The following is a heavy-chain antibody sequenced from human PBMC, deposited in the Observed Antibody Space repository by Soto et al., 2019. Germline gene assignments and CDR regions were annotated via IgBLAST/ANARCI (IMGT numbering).Heavy chain of an antibody. Sequence: EVQLVESGGGLVKPGGSLRLSCAASGFTFSKAYMSWARQAPGKGLEWVGRIKTKTDGGTTDYAAPVKGRFTISRDDSKKTLYVQMNSLKTEDTAVYYCTTSSDPDYWGQGTLVTVSS. D-gene: IGHD2-21*02. V-gene: IGHV3-15*01. CDR3: TTSSDPDY. CDR2: IKTKTDGGTT. J-gene: IGHJ4*02. CDR1: GFTFSKAY.